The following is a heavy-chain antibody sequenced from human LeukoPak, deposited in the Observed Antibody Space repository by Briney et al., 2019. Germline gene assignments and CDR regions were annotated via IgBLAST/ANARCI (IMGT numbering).Heavy chain of an antibody. Sequence: NPSETLSLTCAVYGGSFSGYYWSWIRQPPGKGLEWIGEINHSGSTNYNPSLKSRVTISVDTSKNQFSLKLSSVTAADTAVYYCARAPRSGYSYGPYYFDYWGQGTLVTVSS. D-gene: IGHD5-18*01. J-gene: IGHJ4*02. CDR1: GGSFSGYY. CDR3: ARAPRSGYSYGPYYFDY. CDR2: INHSGST. V-gene: IGHV4-34*01.